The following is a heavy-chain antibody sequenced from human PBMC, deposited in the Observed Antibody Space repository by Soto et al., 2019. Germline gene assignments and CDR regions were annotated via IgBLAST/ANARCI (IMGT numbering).Heavy chain of an antibody. CDR2: ISGSGGST. CDR3: AKDRGYSYSVRVVYY. D-gene: IGHD5-18*01. Sequence: GGSLRLSCAASGFTFSSYAMSWVRQAPGKGLEWVSAISGSGGSTYYADSVKGRFTISRDNSKNTLYLQMNSLRAEDTAVYYCAKDRGYSYSVRVVYYWGQGTLVTVSS. CDR1: GFTFSSYA. V-gene: IGHV3-23*01. J-gene: IGHJ4*02.